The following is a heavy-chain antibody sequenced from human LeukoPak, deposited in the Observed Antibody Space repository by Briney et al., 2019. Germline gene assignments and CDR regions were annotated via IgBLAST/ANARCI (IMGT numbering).Heavy chain of an antibody. D-gene: IGHD1-26*01. CDR1: GFTFSSYA. CDR3: AKVEWELPGAFDY. CDR2: ISGSGGST. J-gene: IGHJ4*02. Sequence: PGGSLRLSCAASGFTFSSYAMSWVRQAPGKGLEWVSAISGSGGSTYYADSVKGRFTTSRDNSKNTLYLQMNSLRAEDTAVYYCAKVEWELPGAFDYWGQGTLVTVSS. V-gene: IGHV3-23*01.